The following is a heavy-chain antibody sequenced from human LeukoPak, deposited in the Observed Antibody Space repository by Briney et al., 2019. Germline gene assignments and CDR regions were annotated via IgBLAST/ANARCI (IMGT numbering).Heavy chain of an antibody. V-gene: IGHV1-24*01. Sequence: SVKVSFKFAVYTLTQLSMHWVRQAPGKGLEWVGVFYPEDGETIYAQNFKGRVTMTEDTSTDTAYMGLSSMRAEDRAGYYCATGRTVTGIDYWGQGTLVTVSS. CDR1: VYTLTQLS. J-gene: IGHJ4*02. CDR2: FYPEDGET. CDR3: ATGRTVTGIDY. D-gene: IGHD4-17*01.